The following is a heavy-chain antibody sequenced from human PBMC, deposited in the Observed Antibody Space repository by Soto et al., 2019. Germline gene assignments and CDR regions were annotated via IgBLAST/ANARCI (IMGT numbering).Heavy chain of an antibody. D-gene: IGHD3-10*01. J-gene: IGHJ4*02. CDR2: ISGSGGST. Sequence: EVQLLESGGGLVQPGGSLRLSCAASGFTFSSYAMSWVRQAPGKGLEWVSAISGSGGSTYYADSVKGRFTISRDNSKNTLYLQMNSRRAGDTAVYYCAKDGYYYCSGSSKGRCFDYWGQGTLVTVSS. CDR3: AKDGYYYCSGSSKGRCFDY. V-gene: IGHV3-23*01. CDR1: GFTFSSYA.